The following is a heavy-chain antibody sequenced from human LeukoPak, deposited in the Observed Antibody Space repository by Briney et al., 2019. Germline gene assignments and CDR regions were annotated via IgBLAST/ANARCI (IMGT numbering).Heavy chain of an antibody. D-gene: IGHD4-17*01. CDR3: AKSGTRMTTVTYFDY. CDR2: INAGDGST. V-gene: IGHV1-3*01. J-gene: IGHJ4*02. CDR1: GYTFAKYA. Sequence: GASVKVSCKASGYTFAKYAIHWVRQAPGQRLEWMGWINAGDGSTRYSQKFHGGVTITRDTSASTAYMELSSLRSEDTAVYYCAKSGTRMTTVTYFDYWGQGTLVTVSS.